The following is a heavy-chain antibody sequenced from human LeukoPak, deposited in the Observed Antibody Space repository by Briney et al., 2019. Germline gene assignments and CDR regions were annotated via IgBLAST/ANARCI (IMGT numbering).Heavy chain of an antibody. D-gene: IGHD3-16*01. CDR1: GDSVSNNDAA. Sequence: SQTLSLTFAISGDSVSNNDAAWNWIRQSPSRGLEWLGRTYYRSKWYNSYAVSVKGRITINPDTSKNQLSLHLNSVTPDDTAVYYCARTNGGYVDSWGQGTLVTVSS. CDR3: ARTNGGYVDS. J-gene: IGHJ4*02. V-gene: IGHV6-1*01. CDR2: TYYRSKWYN.